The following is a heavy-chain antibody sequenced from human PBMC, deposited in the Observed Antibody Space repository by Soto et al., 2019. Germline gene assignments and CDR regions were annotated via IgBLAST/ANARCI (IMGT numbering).Heavy chain of an antibody. D-gene: IGHD2-2*01. J-gene: IGHJ4*02. CDR2: ISGRGGST. CDR1: GFTFSSYA. CDR3: AKEPGIVVVPAVCFGY. Sequence: PGGSLRLSCAASGFTFSSYAMSWVRQAPGKGLEWVSAISGRGGSTYYADSVKGRFTISRDNSKNTLYLQRNSLRAEYTAVYYCAKEPGIVVVPAVCFGYWGQGPRVTVSS. V-gene: IGHV3-23*01.